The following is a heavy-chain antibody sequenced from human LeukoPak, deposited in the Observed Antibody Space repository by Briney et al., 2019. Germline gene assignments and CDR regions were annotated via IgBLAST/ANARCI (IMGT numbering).Heavy chain of an antibody. D-gene: IGHD3-3*01. J-gene: IGHJ4*02. CDR1: GYTFSSYD. CDR2: MNPGTGNT. V-gene: IGHV1-8*02. CDR3: ARGEGRYYDFSTGLEGTDY. Sequence: ASVKVSCKASGYTFSSYDIHWVRQVSGQRLEWMGWMNPGTGNTDYAQKFQGRVTMTRNTSIRTAYMELNSLRYEDTAVYYCARGEGRYYDFSTGLEGTDYWGQGTLVTVSS.